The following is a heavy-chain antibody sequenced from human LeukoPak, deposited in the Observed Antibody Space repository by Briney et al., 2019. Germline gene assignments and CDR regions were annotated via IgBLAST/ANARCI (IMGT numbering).Heavy chain of an antibody. CDR1: GFTFSSYS. CDR2: ISSSSSYI. J-gene: IGHJ5*02. V-gene: IGHV3-21*01. Sequence: PGGSLRLSCAASGFTFSSYSMNWVRQAPGKGLEWVSSISSSSSYIYYADSVKGRFTISRDNAKNSLYLQMNSLRAEDTAVYYCARDSSSGWDQWLSWGQGTLVTVSS. CDR3: ARDSSSGWDQWLS. D-gene: IGHD6-19*01.